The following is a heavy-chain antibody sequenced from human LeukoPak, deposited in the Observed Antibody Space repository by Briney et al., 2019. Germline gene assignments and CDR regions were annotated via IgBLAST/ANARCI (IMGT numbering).Heavy chain of an antibody. Sequence: QPGGSLRLSCAASRFTFSSYSMNWVCQAPGKGLEWVSYISSSGSIIDYADSVKGRFTISRDNAKNSLYLQMNSLRAEDRAVYYCARARGYSYGYSDYWGQGTLVTVSS. J-gene: IGHJ4*02. CDR2: ISSSGSII. CDR3: ARARGYSYGYSDY. V-gene: IGHV3-48*01. D-gene: IGHD5-18*01. CDR1: RFTFSSYS.